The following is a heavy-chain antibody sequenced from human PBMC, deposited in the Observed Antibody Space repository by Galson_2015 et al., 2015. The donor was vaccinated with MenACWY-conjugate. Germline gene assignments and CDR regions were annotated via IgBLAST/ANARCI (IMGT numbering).Heavy chain of an antibody. CDR3: ARGGWNTMVRGVTIGSYYGMDV. V-gene: IGHV4-34*01. J-gene: IGHJ6*02. Sequence: SETLSLTCAVYGGSFSGSYWSWIRQPPGEGLEWIGEINHSGSTNYNPSLKSRVTISVDTSKNQFSLKLSSVTAADTAVYYCARGGWNTMVRGVTIGSYYGMDVWGQGTTVTVSS. D-gene: IGHD3-10*01. CDR2: INHSGST. CDR1: GGSFSGSY.